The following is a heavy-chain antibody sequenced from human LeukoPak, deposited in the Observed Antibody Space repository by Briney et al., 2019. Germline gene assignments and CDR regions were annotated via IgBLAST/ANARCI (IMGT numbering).Heavy chain of an antibody. CDR1: GYTFTGYY. J-gene: IGHJ4*02. D-gene: IGHD2-2*01. CDR2: INPNSGDT. V-gene: IGHV1-2*02. Sequence: ASVKVSCKASGYTFTGYYMHWVRQAPGQGFEWMGWINPNSGDTNYARKFQGRVTMTRDTSISTAHMEPSRLRSDDTAVYYCARANPLYCSSTTCLFDYWGQGTLVTVSS. CDR3: ARANPLYCSSTTCLFDY.